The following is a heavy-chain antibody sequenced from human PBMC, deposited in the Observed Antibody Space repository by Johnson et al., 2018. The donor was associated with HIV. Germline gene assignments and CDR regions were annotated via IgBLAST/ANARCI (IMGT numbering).Heavy chain of an antibody. CDR3: ARDRSLWFRELWPRDALDM. V-gene: IGHV3-30-3*01. Sequence: QEQLVESGGGVVQPGRALRLSCAASGFTFSNSAMHWVRQAPGKGLEWVAVISYDGDNIYYADSVKGRFTISRDNSKNTLYLQMNSLRVADTAVYYCARDRSLWFRELWPRDALDMWGQGTKITVSS. CDR1: GFTFSNSA. J-gene: IGHJ3*02. CDR2: ISYDGDNI. D-gene: IGHD3-10*01.